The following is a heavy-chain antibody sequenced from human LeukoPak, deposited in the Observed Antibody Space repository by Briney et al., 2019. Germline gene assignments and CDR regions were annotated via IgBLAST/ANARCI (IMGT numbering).Heavy chain of an antibody. CDR1: GYTFTGYY. J-gene: IGHJ4*02. V-gene: IGHV1-2*02. D-gene: IGHD5-18*01. CDR2: INPNSGGT. CDR3: TRDPGDTAMAKYYFDY. Sequence: EASVKVSCKASGYTFTGYYLHWVRQAPGQGLEWMGWINPNSGGTSYVQKFQDRVTMTRDTSTSTAYMELSRLRSDDTAVYYCTRDPGDTAMAKYYFDYWSQGTLVTVSS.